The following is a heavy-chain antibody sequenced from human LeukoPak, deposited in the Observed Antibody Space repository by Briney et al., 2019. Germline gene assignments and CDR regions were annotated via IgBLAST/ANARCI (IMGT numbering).Heavy chain of an antibody. Sequence: GGSLRLSCAASGFTFSNYWMTWVRQAPGKGLEWVASIKQDGSDKYYVDSVRGRCTISRDNAKKSLYLQMNSLRAEDTAVYYCAGFRWTTTSVDYWGQGTLVTVSS. CDR3: AGFRWTTTSVDY. D-gene: IGHD4-17*01. CDR2: IKQDGSDK. CDR1: GFTFSNYW. J-gene: IGHJ4*02. V-gene: IGHV3-7*01.